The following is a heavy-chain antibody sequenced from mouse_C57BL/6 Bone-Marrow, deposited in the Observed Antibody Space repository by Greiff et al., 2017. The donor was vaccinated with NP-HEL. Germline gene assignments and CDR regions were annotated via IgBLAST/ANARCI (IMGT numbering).Heavy chain of an antibody. D-gene: IGHD3-2*02. CDR3: ARAVEGQLRLGLAY. CDR2: ISYDGSN. CDR1: GYSITSGYY. Sequence: ESGPGLVKPSQSLSLTCSVTGYSITSGYYWNWIRQFPGNKLEWMGYISYDGSNNYNPSLKNRISITRDTSKNQFFLKLNSVTTEDTATYYCARAVEGQLRLGLAYWGQGTLVTVSA. V-gene: IGHV3-6*01. J-gene: IGHJ3*01.